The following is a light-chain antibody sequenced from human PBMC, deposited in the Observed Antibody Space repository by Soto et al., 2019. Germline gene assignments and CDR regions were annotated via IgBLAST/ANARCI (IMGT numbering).Light chain of an antibody. Sequence: AIQLTQSPSSLSASVGDRVTITCRASQGIGNDLGWYQQKPGQAPTLLIYAASSLQTGVPSRFSGSGSGTDFTLTISSLQPADFATYYCRQDYNYPWTFGQGTKVEI. V-gene: IGKV1-6*01. CDR3: RQDYNYPWT. J-gene: IGKJ1*01. CDR2: AAS. CDR1: QGIGND.